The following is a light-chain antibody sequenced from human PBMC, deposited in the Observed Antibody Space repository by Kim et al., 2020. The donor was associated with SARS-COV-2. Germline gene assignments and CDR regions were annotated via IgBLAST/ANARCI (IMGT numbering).Light chain of an antibody. V-gene: IGKV3-11*01. CDR2: DTS. J-gene: IGKJ4*01. CDR3: QQRSNWPLI. Sequence: LSPGERATLSCRASQSVSSYLAWYQQKPGQAPRLLIYDTSNRATGIPARFSGSGSGTDYTLTISSLEPEDFAVYYCQQRSNWPLIFGGGTKVEIK. CDR1: QSVSSY.